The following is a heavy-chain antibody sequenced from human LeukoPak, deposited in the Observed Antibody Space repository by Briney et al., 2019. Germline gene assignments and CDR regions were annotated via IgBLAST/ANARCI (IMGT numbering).Heavy chain of an antibody. CDR3: ARFTVADAFDI. V-gene: IGHV4-59*08. J-gene: IGHJ3*02. CDR2: IYYSGST. D-gene: IGHD4-17*01. Sequence: SETLSLTCTVSGGSISSYFWSWIRQPPGKGLEWIGHIYYSGSTNHNPSLKSRVTISVDTSNNQFSLKLTSVSAADTAVFYCARFTVADAFDIWGQGTMVTVSS. CDR1: GGSISSYF.